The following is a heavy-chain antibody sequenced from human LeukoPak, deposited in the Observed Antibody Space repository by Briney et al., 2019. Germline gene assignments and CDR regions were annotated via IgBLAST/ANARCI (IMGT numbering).Heavy chain of an antibody. CDR2: VYYSGTT. CDR1: GGSIDSYY. V-gene: IGHV4-59*08. CDR3: ARQNRGIAAAGTMGWFDP. Sequence: SETLSLTCTVSGGSIDSYYWSWFRQPPGKGLEWIGYVYYSGTTYYNPSIKSRVTISVDRPKNQLSLKLSSVTAAGTAVYYCARQNRGIAAAGTMGWFDPWGQGTLVTVSS. D-gene: IGHD6-13*01. J-gene: IGHJ5*02.